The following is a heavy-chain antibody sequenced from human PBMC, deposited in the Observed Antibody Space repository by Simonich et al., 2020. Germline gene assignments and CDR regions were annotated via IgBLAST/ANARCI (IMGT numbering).Heavy chain of an antibody. CDR2: IRANNGNT. Sequence: QVQLVQSGAEVKKPGASVKVSCKASGYTFTSYGISWVRQAPGQGLEWMGWIRANNGNTNNATKPQGRVTMTTDTTTSKAYRELRSLRSDDTAVYYCARDQGGRAAAATDYWGQGTLVTVSS. D-gene: IGHD6-13*01. CDR3: ARDQGGRAAAATDY. J-gene: IGHJ4*02. V-gene: IGHV1-18*01. CDR1: GYTFTSYG.